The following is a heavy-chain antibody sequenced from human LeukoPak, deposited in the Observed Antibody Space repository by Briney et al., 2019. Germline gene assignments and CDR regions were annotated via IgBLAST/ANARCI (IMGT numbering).Heavy chain of an antibody. V-gene: IGHV3-74*01. CDR2: INSDGSTT. J-gene: IGHJ6*03. Sequence: GGSLRLSRAASGFTFSSYWMHWVRQAPGRGLVWVSRINSDGSTTNYADSVKGRFTISRDNVKNTVDLQMNSLRAEDTTVYYCTRSSRYDSLNMDVWGKGTTVTVSS. D-gene: IGHD3-16*02. CDR3: TRSSRYDSLNMDV. CDR1: GFTFSSYW.